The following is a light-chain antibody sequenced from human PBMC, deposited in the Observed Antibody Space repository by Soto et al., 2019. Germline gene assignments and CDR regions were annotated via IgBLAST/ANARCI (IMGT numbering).Light chain of an antibody. CDR2: SAS. J-gene: IGKJ2*01. V-gene: IGKV3-15*01. CDR3: QEYVIWPPTFT. Sequence: EIVMTQSPATLSVSPGERVTLSCRASQSVSSYLAWYQHDPGQAPRLLIYSASTRATGIPATFSGSAPGTECSLAITSLQSEDSGVYFCQEYVIWPPTFTFSQGTKVEIK. CDR1: QSVSSY.